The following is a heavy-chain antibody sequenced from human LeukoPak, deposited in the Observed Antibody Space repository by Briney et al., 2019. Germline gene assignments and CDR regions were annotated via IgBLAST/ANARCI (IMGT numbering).Heavy chain of an antibody. CDR3: ATRYYGTGSWGIYGMDV. V-gene: IGHV4-34*01. J-gene: IGHJ6*04. CDR2: INHSGST. D-gene: IGHD3-10*01. CDR1: GGSFSGHY. Sequence: SETLSLTCAVCGGSFSGHYWSCIPEPPGKGLEWIVEINHSGSTNYNPSLTSRVTISVHTSKNQFSLKLSSVTAADTAVYYCATRYYGTGSWGIYGMDVWGKGTTVTVSS.